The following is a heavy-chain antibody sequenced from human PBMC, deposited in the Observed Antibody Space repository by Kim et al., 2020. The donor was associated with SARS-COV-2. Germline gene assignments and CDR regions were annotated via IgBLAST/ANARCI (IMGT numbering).Heavy chain of an antibody. V-gene: IGHV1-3*01. CDR3: ARDNPYYYDSSGYPHWYFDL. CDR2: INAGNGNT. Sequence: ASVKVSCKASGYTFTSYAMHWVRQAPGQRLEWMGWINAGNGNTKYSQKFQGRVTITRDTSASTAYMELSSLRSEDTAVYYCARDNPYYYDSSGYPHWYFDLWGRGTLVTVSS. J-gene: IGHJ2*01. D-gene: IGHD3-22*01. CDR1: GYTFTSYA.